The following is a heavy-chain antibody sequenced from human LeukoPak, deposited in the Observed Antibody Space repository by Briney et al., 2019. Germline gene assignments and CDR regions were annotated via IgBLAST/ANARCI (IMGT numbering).Heavy chain of an antibody. J-gene: IGHJ3*02. Sequence: GGSLRLSCAASGFTFSSYAMSWVRQAPGKGLEWVSAISGSGGSTYYADSVKGRFTISRDNSKNTLYLQMNSLRAEDTAVYYCAFRGYYDILTGAFDIWGQGTMVTVSS. V-gene: IGHV3-23*01. CDR2: ISGSGGST. CDR1: GFTFSSYA. D-gene: IGHD3-9*01. CDR3: AFRGYYDILTGAFDI.